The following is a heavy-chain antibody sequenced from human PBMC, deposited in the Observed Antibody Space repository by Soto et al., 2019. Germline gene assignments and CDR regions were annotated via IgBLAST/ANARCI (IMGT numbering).Heavy chain of an antibody. CDR3: ARDQRGLATFDP. Sequence: QVQLVQSGAEVKKPGSSVKVSCKASGGTFSSYTISWVRQAPGQGLEWMGRIIPILGIANYAQKFQGRVTSTADKSTSTAYMELSSLRSEDTAVYYCARDQRGLATFDPWGQGTLVTVSS. V-gene: IGHV1-69*08. CDR1: GGTFSSYT. J-gene: IGHJ5*02. CDR2: IIPILGIA. D-gene: IGHD3-9*01.